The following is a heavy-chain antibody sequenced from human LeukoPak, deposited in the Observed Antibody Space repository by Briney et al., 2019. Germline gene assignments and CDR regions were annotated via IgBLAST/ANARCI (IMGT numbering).Heavy chain of an antibody. Sequence: GGSLRLSCAASGFTFDDYGMHWVRQAPGKGLEWVSGISWNSDSVGYAESVKGRFTISKDNAKNTLYLQMNGLRAEDTAVYYCARELGVGVIGDAFDIWGQGTVVTVSS. V-gene: IGHV3-9*01. CDR1: GFTFDDYG. CDR3: ARELGVGVIGDAFDI. CDR2: ISWNSDSV. J-gene: IGHJ3*02. D-gene: IGHD3-22*01.